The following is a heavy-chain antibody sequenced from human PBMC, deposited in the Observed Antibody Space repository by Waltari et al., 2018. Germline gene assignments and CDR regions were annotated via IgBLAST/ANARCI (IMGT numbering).Heavy chain of an antibody. Sequence: EVQLLESGGGLLQPGGSLRLSCTASGFTFNSYAMTWVRQAPGKGLEVVSTISGSGDRTYNADSVKGRFTISRDNSQNTLYLLMDSLRADDTAVYYCMKGGWGSVVDFWGQGTLVTVSS. D-gene: IGHD6-19*01. CDR2: ISGSGDRT. CDR3: MKGGWGSVVDF. V-gene: IGHV3-23*01. CDR1: GFTFNSYA. J-gene: IGHJ4*02.